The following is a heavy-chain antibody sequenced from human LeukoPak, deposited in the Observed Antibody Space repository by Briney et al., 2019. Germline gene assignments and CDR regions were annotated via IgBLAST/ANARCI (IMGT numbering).Heavy chain of an antibody. V-gene: IGHV5-51*01. J-gene: IGHJ6*02. CDR3: ARHSGDHDTLSASSHSGMDV. CDR2: IYPGDSAT. D-gene: IGHD3-9*01. CDR1: GYIFSTYW. Sequence: GESLKISCKGSGYIFSTYWIGWVRQMPGKGLEWMGIIYPGDSATRYSPSFQGQVTMSAEKSISTAYLQWSSLKASDTAMYYCARHSGDHDTLSASSHSGMDVWGQGTTVTVSS.